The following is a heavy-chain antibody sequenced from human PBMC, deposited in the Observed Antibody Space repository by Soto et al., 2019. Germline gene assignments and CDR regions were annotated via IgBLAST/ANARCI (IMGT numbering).Heavy chain of an antibody. CDR1: CGSFSSGGDY. Sequence: SLTCTVSCGSFSSGGDYCIWIRQSPGKGLEWIGYISGSGSTGYNPSLKNRLTMSVDRSKNQFTLRLTSVTAADTAVYFCATESGSTYGYFDYWGQGTQVTVSS. J-gene: IGHJ4*02. V-gene: IGHV4-30-4*01. CDR2: ISGSGST. CDR3: ATESGSTYGYFDY. D-gene: IGHD5-18*01.